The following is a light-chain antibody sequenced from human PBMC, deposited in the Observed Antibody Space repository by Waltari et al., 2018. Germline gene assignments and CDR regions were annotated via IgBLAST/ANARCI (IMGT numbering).Light chain of an antibody. Sequence: DLQITKSPSSLSASVGDRVTITCQASQDISNYLNWYQQKPGKAPKLLIYDASNLETGVPSRFSGSGSGTDFTFTISSLQPEDIATYYCQQYDNLPLTFGGGTKVEIK. CDR3: QQYDNLPLT. V-gene: IGKV1-33*01. CDR2: DAS. CDR1: QDISNY. J-gene: IGKJ4*01.